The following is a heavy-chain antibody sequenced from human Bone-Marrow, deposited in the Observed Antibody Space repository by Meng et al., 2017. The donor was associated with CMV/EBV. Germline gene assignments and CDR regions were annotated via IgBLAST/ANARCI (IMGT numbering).Heavy chain of an antibody. CDR1: GFTLSTFN. Sequence: GESLKISCAASGFTLSTFNMDWVRQAPGKGLEWVSSMTSTSSDLYYADSVKGRFTISRDIAENSLYLQMNSLRAEDTAVYYCVRHCRSTSCYASSHHYYAMDVWGQGTTVTSP. J-gene: IGHJ6*02. CDR2: MTSTSSDL. CDR3: VRHCRSTSCYASSHHYYAMDV. V-gene: IGHV3-21*01. D-gene: IGHD2-2*01.